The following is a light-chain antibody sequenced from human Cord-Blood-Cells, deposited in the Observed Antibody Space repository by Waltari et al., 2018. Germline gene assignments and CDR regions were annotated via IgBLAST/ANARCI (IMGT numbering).Light chain of an antibody. CDR1: QSISSY. V-gene: IGKV1-39*01. CDR3: QQSYSTPYT. J-gene: IGKJ2*01. CDR2: AAS. Sequence: QMTQSPSSLSASVGDRVTITCRASQSISSYLNWYQQKPGKAPKLPIYAASSLQSGVPSRFSGSGSGTDFTLTISSLQPEDFATYYCQQSYSTPYTFGQGTKLEIK.